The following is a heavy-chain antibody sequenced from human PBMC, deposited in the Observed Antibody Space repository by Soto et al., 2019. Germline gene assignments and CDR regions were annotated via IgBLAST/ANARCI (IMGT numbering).Heavy chain of an antibody. V-gene: IGHV3-23*01. D-gene: IGHD4-17*01. CDR3: ARGRGQTTFSFKY. CDR2: ISGSGGNT. J-gene: IGHJ4*02. CDR1: GFTFSSYS. Sequence: EVQLLESGGGMEQPGGYLRLSCAASGFTFSSYSMSWVRQAPGKGLEGVSLISGSGGNTFYADSVKGRFTISRDNSKNTLLLHMNILRAEDTAVYYCARGRGQTTFSFKYWCQGTLVTVSS.